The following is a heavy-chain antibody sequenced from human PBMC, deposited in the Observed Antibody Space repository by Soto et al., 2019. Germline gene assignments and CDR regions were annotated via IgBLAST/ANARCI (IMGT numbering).Heavy chain of an antibody. V-gene: IGHV3-15*07. D-gene: IGHD3-22*01. CDR3: ATESHSLAYDSSGYHSLRFIDD. J-gene: IGHJ4*02. CDR2: IKSKTDGGTT. Sequence: GGSLRLSCAASGFTFSNAWMTWVRQGPGKGLEWVGRIKSKTDGGTTDYAAPVKGRFSISRDDSKNTLYLQMNSLKTEDTAVYYCATESHSLAYDSSGYHSLRFIDDWGQGTLVTVSS. CDR1: GFTFSNAW.